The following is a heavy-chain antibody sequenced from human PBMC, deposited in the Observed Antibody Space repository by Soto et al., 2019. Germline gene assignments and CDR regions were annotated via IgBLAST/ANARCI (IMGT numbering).Heavy chain of an antibody. D-gene: IGHD3-9*01. CDR3: ARDQTYYDILTGYYTGGYGMDV. CDR2: IIPIFGTA. Sequence: SVKVSCKASGGTFSSCAMSWVRQATGQGLEWMGGIIPIFGTANYAQKFQGRVKITADESTSTAYMELSSLRSEDTAVYYCARDQTYYDILTGYYTGGYGMDVWGQGTTVTGSS. CDR1: GGTFSSCA. J-gene: IGHJ6*02. V-gene: IGHV1-69*13.